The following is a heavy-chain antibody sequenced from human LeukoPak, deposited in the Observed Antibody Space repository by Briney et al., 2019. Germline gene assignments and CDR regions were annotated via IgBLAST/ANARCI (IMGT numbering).Heavy chain of an antibody. J-gene: IGHJ6*02. CDR3: ARGGGLDV. V-gene: IGHV3-7*03. Sequence: GGSLRLSCAASGFTFSSYWMNWARQAPGKGLEWVASMNHNGNVNYYVDSVKGRFTISRDNAKNSLYLQMSNLRAEDTAVYFCARGGGLDVWGQGATVTVSS. CDR2: MNHNGNVN. D-gene: IGHD3-16*01. CDR1: GFTFSSYW.